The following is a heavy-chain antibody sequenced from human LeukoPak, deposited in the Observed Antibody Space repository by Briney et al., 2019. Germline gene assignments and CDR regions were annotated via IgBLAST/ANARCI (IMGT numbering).Heavy chain of an antibody. D-gene: IGHD2-21*02. CDR2: IIPIFGTA. Sequence: SVKVSCKASGGTFSSYAISWVRQAPGQGLEWMGGIIPIFGTANYAQKFQGRVTITADKSTSTAYMELSSLRSEDTAVYYCARGVTARGFYYYMDIWGKGTTVTISS. CDR3: ARGVTARGFYYYMDI. CDR1: GGTFSSYA. V-gene: IGHV1-69*06. J-gene: IGHJ6*03.